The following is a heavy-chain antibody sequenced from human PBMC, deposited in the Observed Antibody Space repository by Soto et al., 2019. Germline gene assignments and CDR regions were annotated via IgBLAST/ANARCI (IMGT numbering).Heavy chain of an antibody. Sequence: SETLSLTCNVSGGPINSPDYYWTWIRQSPGKGLEWIGYIYYSGSTNYNPSLKSRVTISVDTSKNQFSLKLSSVTAADTAVYYCARSRSRDGYNFWDYYYYGMDVWGQGTTVTVSS. D-gene: IGHD3-3*01. J-gene: IGHJ6*02. CDR2: IYYSGST. CDR3: ARSRSRDGYNFWDYYYYGMDV. V-gene: IGHV4-61*08. CDR1: GGPINSPDYY.